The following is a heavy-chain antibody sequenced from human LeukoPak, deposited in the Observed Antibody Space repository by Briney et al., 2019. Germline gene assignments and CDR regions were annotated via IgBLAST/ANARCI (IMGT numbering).Heavy chain of an antibody. V-gene: IGHV3-74*01. CDR1: GFTLSNYW. D-gene: IGHD2-21*01. CDR2: IKSDGSST. J-gene: IGHJ3*02. Sequence: GGSLRLSCAASGFTLSNYWMHWVRRARGKGLVWVSRIKSDGSSTNYADSVKGRFTISRDNAKNTLYLQMNSLRAEDTAMYYCTRIVVGGNRAFDIWGQGTMATVSS. CDR3: TRIVVGGNRAFDI.